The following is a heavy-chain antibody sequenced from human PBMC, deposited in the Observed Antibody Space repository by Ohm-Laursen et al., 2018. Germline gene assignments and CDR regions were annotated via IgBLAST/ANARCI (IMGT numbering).Heavy chain of an antibody. CDR1: GFTFSSYW. CDR3: ARRGRGSAFDI. CDR2: IDPDGSEK. J-gene: IGHJ3*02. V-gene: IGHV3-7*01. D-gene: IGHD1-1*01. Sequence: LSLTCAASGFTFSSYWMSWVRQAPGKGLEWVANIDPDGSEKYYVDSVKGRFTISRDNAKNSLYLQMNSLRVEDTAVYYCARRGRGSAFDIWGQGTMVTVSS.